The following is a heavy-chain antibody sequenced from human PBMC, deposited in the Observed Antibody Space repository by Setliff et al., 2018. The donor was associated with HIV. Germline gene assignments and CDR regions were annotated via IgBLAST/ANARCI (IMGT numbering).Heavy chain of an antibody. V-gene: IGHV4-61*09. J-gene: IGHJ3*02. CDR2: IYISRNT. Sequence: SETLSLTCTVSGGSVNSQTDYWTWIRQPAGKGLEWIGHIYISRNTNYNTSLKGRVAMSVDRSKNQFSLKLNSVTVTDTAVYYCARELGASPHDVFDIWGQGTMVTVSS. CDR3: ARELGASPHDVFDI. CDR1: GGSVNSQTDY. D-gene: IGHD3-16*01.